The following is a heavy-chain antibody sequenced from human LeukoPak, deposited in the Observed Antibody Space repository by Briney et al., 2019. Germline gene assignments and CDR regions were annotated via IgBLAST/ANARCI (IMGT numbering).Heavy chain of an antibody. V-gene: IGHV3-20*04. CDR2: INWNGDRT. D-gene: IGHD3-10*01. CDR1: GFTFSSYA. Sequence: PGGSLRLSCAASGFTFSSYAMSWVRQAPGKGLEWVSGINWNGDRTGYADSVRGRFTISRDNAKNSLYLQMNSLRAEDTALYYCARKGYYGSGTYLDYWGQGTLVTVSS. CDR3: ARKGYYGSGTYLDY. J-gene: IGHJ4*02.